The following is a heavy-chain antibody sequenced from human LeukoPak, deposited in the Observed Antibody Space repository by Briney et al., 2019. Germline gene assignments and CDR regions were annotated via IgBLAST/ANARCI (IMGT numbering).Heavy chain of an antibody. CDR1: GGSISSGDYY. Sequence: SQTLSLTCTVSGGSISSGDYYWSWIRQPPGKGLEWIGYIYYSGSTYYNPYLKSRVTISVDTSKNQFSLKLSSVTAADTAVHYCASSYYYYYGMDVWGQGTTVTVSS. CDR2: IYYSGST. CDR3: ASSYYYYYGMDV. V-gene: IGHV4-30-4*01. J-gene: IGHJ6*02.